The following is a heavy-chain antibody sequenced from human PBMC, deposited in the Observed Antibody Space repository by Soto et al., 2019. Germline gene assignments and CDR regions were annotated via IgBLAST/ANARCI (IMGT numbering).Heavy chain of an antibody. CDR3: ASWGHIVPVSPTDFDH. Sequence: GGSLRLSCAASGFSFSTYNMNWVRQAPGKGLEWVSSIDASSTHIYYADSVKGRFTISRDNGKSSLYLQMDSLRAEDTAMYYCASWGHIVPVSPTDFDHWGEGTLVTVSS. V-gene: IGHV3-21*01. CDR1: GFSFSTYN. CDR2: IDASSTHI. J-gene: IGHJ4*02. D-gene: IGHD2-21*01.